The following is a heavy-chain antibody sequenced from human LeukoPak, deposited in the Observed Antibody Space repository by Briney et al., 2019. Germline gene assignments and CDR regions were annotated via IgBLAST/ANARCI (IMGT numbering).Heavy chain of an antibody. V-gene: IGHV1-8*01. CDR3: ARGPGGSGKYYYYMDV. J-gene: IGHJ6*03. D-gene: IGHD6-19*01. Sequence: ASVKVSCKASGYTFTSYDINWVRQATGQGLEWMGWMNPNSGNTGYAQKFQGRVTMTRNTSISTAYMELSSLRSEDTAVYYCARGPGGSGKYYYYMDVWGKGTTVTVSS. CDR1: GYTFTSYD. CDR2: MNPNSGNT.